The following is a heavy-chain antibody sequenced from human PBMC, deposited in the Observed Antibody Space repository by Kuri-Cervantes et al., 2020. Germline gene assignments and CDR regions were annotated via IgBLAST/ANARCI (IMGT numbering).Heavy chain of an antibody. J-gene: IGHJ5*02. CDR2: IYHSGST. CDR3: ARDLGGSRYYYDSPVGHP. Sequence: GSLRLSCAVSGGSISRSNWWSWVRQPPGKGLEWIGEIYHSGSTNYNPSLKSRVTISVDKSKNQFSLKLSSVTAADTAVYYCARDLGGSRYYYDSPVGHPWGQGTLVTVSS. V-gene: IGHV4-4*02. D-gene: IGHD3-22*01. CDR1: GGSISRSNW.